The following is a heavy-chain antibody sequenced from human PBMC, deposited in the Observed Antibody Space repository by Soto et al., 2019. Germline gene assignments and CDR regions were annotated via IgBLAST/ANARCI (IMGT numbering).Heavy chain of an antibody. D-gene: IGHD3-3*01. CDR1: GGSISSGGYY. Sequence: QVQLQESGPGLVKPSQTLSLTCTVSGGSISSGGYYWSWIRQHPGKGLEWIGYTYYIGSTYYNPSLKGRVTISVDTSKNQFALKLSSVTAGDTAVYYCARSPTIFGVVTSGGGYFDLWGRGTLVTVSS. CDR2: TYYIGST. J-gene: IGHJ2*01. CDR3: ARSPTIFGVVTSGGGYFDL. V-gene: IGHV4-31*03.